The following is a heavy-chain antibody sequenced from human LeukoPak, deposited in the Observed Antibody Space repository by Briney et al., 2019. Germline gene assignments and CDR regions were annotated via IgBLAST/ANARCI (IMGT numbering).Heavy chain of an antibody. J-gene: IGHJ4*02. D-gene: IGHD5-18*01. CDR1: GGTFSSYA. CDR3: AREQDTAMGPYFDY. V-gene: IGHV1-69*05. Sequence: SVKISCKASGGTFSSYAISWVRQAPGQGLEWMGGIIPIFGTANYAQKFQGRVTITTDESTSTAYMELSSLRSEDTAVYYCAREQDTAMGPYFDYWGQGTLVTVSS. CDR2: IIPIFGTA.